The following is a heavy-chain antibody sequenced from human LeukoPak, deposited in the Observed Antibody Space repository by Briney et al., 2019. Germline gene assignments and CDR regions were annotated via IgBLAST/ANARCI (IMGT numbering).Heavy chain of an antibody. J-gene: IGHJ4*02. V-gene: IGHV5-51*01. D-gene: IGHD6-19*01. CDR3: ARLPPGDSSGWYYFDY. CDR2: IYPDDSDT. CDR1: GYSFTSYW. Sequence: GESLKISCKGSGYSFTSYWIGWVRQMPGKGLEWMGIIYPDDSDTRYSPSFQGQVTISADKSISTAYLQWSSLKASDTAMYYCARLPPGDSSGWYYFDYWGQGTLVTVSS.